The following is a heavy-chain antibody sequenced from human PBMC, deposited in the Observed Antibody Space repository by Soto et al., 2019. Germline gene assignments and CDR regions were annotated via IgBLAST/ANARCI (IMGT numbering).Heavy chain of an antibody. D-gene: IGHD2-15*01. Sequence: GGSLRLSCAASGFTFSDYYMTWIRQAPGKGLEWVSYISSSGSGIYYPDSVKGRFTISRDNAKKSLYLQMSSLRAEDTAVYYCARAYSDAFDIWGRGTMVTVSS. CDR1: GFTFSDYY. CDR2: ISSSGSGI. J-gene: IGHJ3*02. V-gene: IGHV3-11*01. CDR3: ARAYSDAFDI.